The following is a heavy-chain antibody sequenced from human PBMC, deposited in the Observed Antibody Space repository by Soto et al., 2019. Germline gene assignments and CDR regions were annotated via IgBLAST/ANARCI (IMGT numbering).Heavy chain of an antibody. J-gene: IGHJ6*02. D-gene: IGHD2-15*01. Sequence: EVQLVESGGGLVKPGGSLRLSCAASGFTFSSYSMNWVRQAPGKGLEWVSSISSSSSYIYYADSVKGRFTISRDNAKNSLYLQMNSLRAEDTAVYYCARARPGCSGGSCEPYYYYGMDVRGQGTTVTVSS. CDR3: ARARPGCSGGSCEPYYYYGMDV. CDR1: GFTFSSYS. V-gene: IGHV3-21*01. CDR2: ISSSSSYI.